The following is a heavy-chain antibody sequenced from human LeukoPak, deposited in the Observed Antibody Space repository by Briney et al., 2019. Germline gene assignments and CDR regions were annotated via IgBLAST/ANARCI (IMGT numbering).Heavy chain of an antibody. Sequence: GGSLRLSCAASGFTLRGYGMHWVRQAPGKGLEWVAFIRYDGSVKSYADSVKGRFTISRDNAKNSLYLQMNSLRAEDTAVYYCARGSARMDVWGKGTTVTISS. CDR1: GFTLRGYG. D-gene: IGHD2-15*01. J-gene: IGHJ6*03. V-gene: IGHV3-30*02. CDR2: IRYDGSVK. CDR3: ARGSARMDV.